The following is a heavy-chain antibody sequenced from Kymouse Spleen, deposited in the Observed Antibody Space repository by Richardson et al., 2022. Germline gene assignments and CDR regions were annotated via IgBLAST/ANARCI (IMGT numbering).Heavy chain of an antibody. CDR2: IYYSGST. Sequence: QVQLQESGPGLVKPSQTLSLTCTVSGGSISSGGYYWSWIRQHPGKGLEWIGYIYYSGSTYYNPSLKSRVTISVDTSKNQFSLKLSSVTAADTAVYYCARGYYYGSGSYYNNHYFDYWGQGTLVTVSS. J-gene: IGHJ4*02. CDR1: GGSISSGGYY. D-gene: IGHD3-10*01. V-gene: IGHV4-31*03. CDR3: ARGYYYGSGSYYNNHYFDY.